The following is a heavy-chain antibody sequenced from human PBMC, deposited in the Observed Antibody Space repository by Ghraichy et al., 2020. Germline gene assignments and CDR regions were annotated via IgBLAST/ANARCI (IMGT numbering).Heavy chain of an antibody. CDR2: IIPIFGTA. Sequence: SVKVSCKASGGTFSSYAISWVRQAPGQGLEWMGGIIPIFGTANYAQKFQGRVTITADESTSTAYMELSSLRSEDTAVYYCARGVYRYYYGSGSYPPDYWGQGALVTVSS. D-gene: IGHD3-10*01. CDR3: ARGVYRYYYGSGSYPPDY. V-gene: IGHV1-69*13. J-gene: IGHJ4*02. CDR1: GGTFSSYA.